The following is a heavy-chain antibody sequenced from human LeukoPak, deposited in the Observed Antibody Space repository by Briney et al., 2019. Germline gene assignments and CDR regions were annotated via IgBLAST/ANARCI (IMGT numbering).Heavy chain of an antibody. D-gene: IGHD2-2*01. Sequence: PGGSLRLSCAASGFTFSSYAMHWVRQAPGKGLEWVAVISYDGSNKYYADSVKGRFTISRDNSKNTLYLQMNSLRAEDTAVYYCARGNRYQRFDYWGQGTLVTVSS. CDR2: ISYDGSNK. CDR3: ARGNRYQRFDY. J-gene: IGHJ4*02. V-gene: IGHV3-30*04. CDR1: GFTFSSYA.